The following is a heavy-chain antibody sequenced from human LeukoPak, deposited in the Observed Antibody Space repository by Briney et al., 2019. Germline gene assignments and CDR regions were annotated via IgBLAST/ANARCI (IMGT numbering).Heavy chain of an antibody. J-gene: IGHJ4*02. Sequence: SETLSLTCAVYGGSFSGYYWSWIRQPPGKGLEWIGEINHSGSTNYNPSLKSRVTISVDTSKNQFSLKLSSVTAADTAVYYCARQWVPHYFDYWGQGTLVTVSS. D-gene: IGHD6-19*01. CDR1: GGSFSGYY. CDR3: ARQWVPHYFDY. CDR2: INHSGST. V-gene: IGHV4-34*01.